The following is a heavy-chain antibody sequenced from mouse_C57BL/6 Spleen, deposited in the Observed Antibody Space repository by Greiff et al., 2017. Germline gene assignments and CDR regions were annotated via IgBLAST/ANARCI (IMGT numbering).Heavy chain of an antibody. CDR1: GYAFSSSW. D-gene: IGHD1-1*01. J-gene: IGHJ1*03. CDR2: IYPGDGDT. Sequence: QVQLQQSGPELVKPGASVKISCTASGYAFSSSWMNWVKQRPGKGLEWIGRIYPGDGDTNYNGKFKGKATLTADTSSSTAYMQLSSLTSEDSAVYCCARSEYYGSSYGYFDVWGTGTTVTGSS. V-gene: IGHV1-82*01. CDR3: ARSEYYGSSYGYFDV.